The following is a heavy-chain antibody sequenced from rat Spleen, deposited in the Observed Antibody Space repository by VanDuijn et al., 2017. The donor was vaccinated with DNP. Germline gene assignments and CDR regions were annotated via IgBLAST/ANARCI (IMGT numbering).Heavy chain of an antibody. J-gene: IGHJ3*01. CDR2: INPDGGTT. V-gene: IGHV5-20*01. CDR3: TTDLAY. Sequence: EVQLVESGGGLVQPGRSLKLSCAASGFTFSDYYMAWVRQAPTKGLEWVAYINPDGGTTYYRDSVRGRFTISRDNAKSRFFLQMDSLKSEDTATYYCTTDLAYWGQGTLVTVSS. CDR1: GFTFSDYY.